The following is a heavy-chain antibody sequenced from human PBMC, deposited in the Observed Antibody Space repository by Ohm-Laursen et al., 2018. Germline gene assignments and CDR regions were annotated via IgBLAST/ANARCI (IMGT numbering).Heavy chain of an antibody. CDR3: AKEGYKYGLHNFDY. D-gene: IGHD5-18*01. V-gene: IGHV3-23*01. J-gene: IGHJ4*02. CDR1: GFTFSSYA. CDR2: IVGSGGSI. Sequence: SLRLSCAAPGFTFSSYAMTWVRQAPGKGLEWVSAIVGSGGSIYYADSVKGRFTISRDNSKNTLYLQIDSLRAEDTAVYHCAKEGYKYGLHNFDYWGKGTLVTVSS.